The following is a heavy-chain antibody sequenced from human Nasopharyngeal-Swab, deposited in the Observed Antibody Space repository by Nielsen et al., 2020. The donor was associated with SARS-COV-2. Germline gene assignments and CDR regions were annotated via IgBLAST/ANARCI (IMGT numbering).Heavy chain of an antibody. V-gene: IGHV3-23*01. J-gene: IGHJ5*02. CDR2: ISASGGST. Sequence: GGSLRLSCAVSGLTVSSTYMSWARQAPGKGLEWVSAISASGGSTYSADSVKGRFTISRDNSKNTLYLQMNSLRAEDTAVYYCANLGAWGQGTLVTVSS. CDR1: GLTVSSTY. CDR3: ANLGA.